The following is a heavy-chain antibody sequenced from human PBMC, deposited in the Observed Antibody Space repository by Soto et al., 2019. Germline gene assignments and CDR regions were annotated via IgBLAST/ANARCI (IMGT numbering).Heavy chain of an antibody. CDR2: IYWHDDK. D-gene: IGHD3-10*01. CDR1: GFSLSTSGMG. Sequence: GSGPTLVNPTETLTLTCTFSGFSLSTSGMGVGWIRQPPGKALEWLALIYWHDDKRYSPSLSNRLTVTKDDSKNQVVLTMTDMEPVDTATYYCVRRQRDSGPNGDYWGQGILVTV. V-gene: IGHV2-5*01. CDR3: VRRQRDSGPNGDY. J-gene: IGHJ4*02.